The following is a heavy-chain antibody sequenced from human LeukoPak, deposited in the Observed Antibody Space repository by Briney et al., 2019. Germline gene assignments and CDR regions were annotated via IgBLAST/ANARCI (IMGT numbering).Heavy chain of an antibody. CDR3: TKCAGYSCTNDMDV. D-gene: IGHD6-13*01. CDR1: GLTFSSYA. Sequence: PGGSLRLSCAASGLTFSSYAMTWVRQAPGKGLEWVSAVSGSGGTTYHADSVRGRFTISRDNSKNTLFLRMNSLRVEDTAVYYCTKCAGYSCTNDMDVWGRGTTATVSS. J-gene: IGHJ6*03. CDR2: VSGSGGTT. V-gene: IGHV3-23*01.